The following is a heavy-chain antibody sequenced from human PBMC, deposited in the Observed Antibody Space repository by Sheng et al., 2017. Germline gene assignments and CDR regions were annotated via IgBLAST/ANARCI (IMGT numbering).Heavy chain of an antibody. D-gene: IGHD4-17*01. J-gene: IGHJ4*02. CDR2: LVVMGTKR. V-gene: IGHV3-23*01. CDR1: IHLYQLW. CDR3: AKPVRNTPVDY. Sequence: EGELLQVWGRLGTAWGVPETLLCSLWIHLYQLWHELGPPGSREGTGMGSQQLVVMGTKRDYADSVKGRXTISRDNSKNMVYLQMNSLRAEDTAVYYCAKPVRNTPVDYWGQGTLGHRLL.